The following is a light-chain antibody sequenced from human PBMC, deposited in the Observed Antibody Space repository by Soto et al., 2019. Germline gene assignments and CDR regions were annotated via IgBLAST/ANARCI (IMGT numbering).Light chain of an antibody. J-gene: IGLJ2*01. CDR3: SSYAGNNVLV. V-gene: IGLV2-8*01. CDR2: EVN. Sequence: QSALTQPPSASGSRGQSVTIPCTGTSSDVGGYNYVSWYQQHPGKAPRLMIYEVNKRPSGVPYRFSGSKSGNTASLTVSGLQADDEAVYYCSSYAGNNVLVFGGGTKVTVL. CDR1: SSDVGGYNY.